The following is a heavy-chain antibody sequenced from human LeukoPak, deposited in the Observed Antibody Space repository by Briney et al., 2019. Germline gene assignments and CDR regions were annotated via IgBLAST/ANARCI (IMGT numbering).Heavy chain of an antibody. CDR3: ARGRGLQILDV. CDR1: GYTFTSYG. J-gene: IGHJ6*04. D-gene: IGHD4-11*01. Sequence: ASVKVSCKASGYTFTSYGISWVRQAPGQGLEWMGWISAYNGNTNYAQKLQGRVTMTTDTSTSTVYMELSSLRSEDTAVYYCARGRGLQILDVWGKGTTVTVSS. V-gene: IGHV1-18*01. CDR2: ISAYNGNT.